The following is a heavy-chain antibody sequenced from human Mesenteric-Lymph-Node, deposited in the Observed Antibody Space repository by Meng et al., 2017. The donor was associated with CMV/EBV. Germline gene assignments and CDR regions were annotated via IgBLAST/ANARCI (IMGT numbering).Heavy chain of an antibody. CDR2: ISGSGGST. D-gene: IGHD2-2*01. CDR3: ARGSCSSTSCLNWFDP. V-gene: IGHV3-23*01. J-gene: IGHJ5*02. Sequence: GESLKISCAASGFSFSTYAMHWVRQAPGKGLEWVSAISGSGGSTYYADSVKGRFTISRDNSKNTLYLQMNSLRAEDTAVYYCARGSCSSTSCLNWFDPWGQGTLVTVSS. CDR1: GFSFSTYA.